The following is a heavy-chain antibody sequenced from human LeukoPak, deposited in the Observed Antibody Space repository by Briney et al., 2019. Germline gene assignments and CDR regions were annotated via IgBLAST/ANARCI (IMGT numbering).Heavy chain of an antibody. CDR2: ISNDGSRK. CDR3: ARDRAWNYFDY. D-gene: IGHD3-3*01. CDR1: GFTFSRHG. Sequence: GGSLRLSCAPSGFTFSRHGMHWVRQAPGKGLEWVAIISNDGSRKYYAHSVEGRFTISRDNSKNALYLQMDSLRAGDTAVYYCARDRAWNYFDYWGQGTLVTVSS. J-gene: IGHJ4*02. V-gene: IGHV3-30*03.